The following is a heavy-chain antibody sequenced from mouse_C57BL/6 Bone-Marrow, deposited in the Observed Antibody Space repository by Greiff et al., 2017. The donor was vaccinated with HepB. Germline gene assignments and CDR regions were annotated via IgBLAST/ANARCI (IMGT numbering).Heavy chain of an antibody. Sequence: KQSCKASGYTFTSYWMHWVKQRPGQGLEWIGEIDPSDSYTNYNQKFKGKSTLTVDKSSSTAYMQLSSLTSEDSAVYYCARLLRDHYYAMDYWGQGTSVTVSS. V-gene: IGHV1-69*01. CDR2: IDPSDSYT. D-gene: IGHD1-1*01. CDR3: ARLLRDHYYAMDY. CDR1: GYTFTSYW. J-gene: IGHJ4*01.